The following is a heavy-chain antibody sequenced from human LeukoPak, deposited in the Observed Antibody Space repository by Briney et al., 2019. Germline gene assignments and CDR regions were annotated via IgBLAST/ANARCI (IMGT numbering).Heavy chain of an antibody. D-gene: IGHD3-10*01. V-gene: IGHV4-34*01. Sequence: WETLSLTCDAHGEFFSGFYWSWIRQSPGKGLEWIGDINHSGTTKYNPSLKSRVTLLIDTSKNHFSLKVNSVTAADTAVYYCARLPLGAFGEVLNFDLWGQGTVVTVSS. CDR2: INHSGTT. J-gene: IGHJ4*02. CDR3: ARLPLGAFGEVLNFDL. CDR1: GEFFSGFY.